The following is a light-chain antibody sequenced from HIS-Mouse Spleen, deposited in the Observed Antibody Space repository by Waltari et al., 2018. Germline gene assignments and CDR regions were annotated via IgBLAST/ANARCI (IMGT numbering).Light chain of an antibody. J-gene: IGLJ3*02. Sequence: QSALTQPASVSGSPGQSITISCPGTSSDVGGYHYVSWYQQHPGKAPKPTIYEVSNRPSGVSNRFSGSKSGNTASLTISGLQAEDEADYYCSSYTSSSTWVFGGGTKLTVL. CDR2: EVS. CDR3: SSYTSSSTWV. V-gene: IGLV2-14*01. CDR1: SSDVGGYHY.